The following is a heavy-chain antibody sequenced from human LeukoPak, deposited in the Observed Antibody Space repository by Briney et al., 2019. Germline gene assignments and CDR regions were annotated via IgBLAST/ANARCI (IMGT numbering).Heavy chain of an antibody. D-gene: IGHD5-24*01. CDR2: IKKDGSEK. Sequence: GGSLRLSCAASGFTFSNCGMHWVRQAPGKGLEWVANIKKDGSEKYYVDSVEGRFTISRDNAKNSVYLQVKSVRDEDTAVYYCASSTVEMATILDHDWGQGTLVTVSS. CDR3: ASSTVEMATILDHD. J-gene: IGHJ4*02. V-gene: IGHV3-7*01. CDR1: GFTFSNCG.